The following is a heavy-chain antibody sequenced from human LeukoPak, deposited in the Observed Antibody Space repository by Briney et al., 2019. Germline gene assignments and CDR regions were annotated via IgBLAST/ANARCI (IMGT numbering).Heavy chain of an antibody. Sequence: ASVKVSCKTSGYTFINYGITWVRQAPGQGLEWMGWSSPYNGKTNYAQKLQGRVTMTTDTSTNTAYMELRSLRSDDTAVYYCARGGIDIVTVPVSNWFDPWGQGTLVTVSS. D-gene: IGHD2/OR15-2a*01. CDR3: ARGGIDIVTVPVSNWFDP. J-gene: IGHJ5*02. CDR2: SSPYNGKT. V-gene: IGHV1-18*01. CDR1: GYTFINYG.